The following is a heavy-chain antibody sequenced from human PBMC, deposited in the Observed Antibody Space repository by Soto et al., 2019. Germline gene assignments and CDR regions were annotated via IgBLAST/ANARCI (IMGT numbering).Heavy chain of an antibody. CDR2: IIPIFGTA. D-gene: IGHD2-15*01. Sequence: SVKVSCKASGGTFSSYAISWVRQAPGQGLEWMGGIIPIFGTANYAQKFQGRVTITADESTSTAYMELSSLRSEDTAVYYCARASYCSGGSCYSGEFDYWGQGTLVTVSS. CDR3: ARASYCSGGSCYSGEFDY. V-gene: IGHV1-69*13. CDR1: GGTFSSYA. J-gene: IGHJ4*02.